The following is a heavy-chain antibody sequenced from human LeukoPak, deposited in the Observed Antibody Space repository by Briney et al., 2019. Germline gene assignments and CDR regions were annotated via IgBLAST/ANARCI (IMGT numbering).Heavy chain of an antibody. J-gene: IGHJ4*02. D-gene: IGHD2-2*01. Sequence: SETLSLTCTVSGGSISSYYWSWIRQPPGKGLEWIGYIYYSGSTNYNPSLKSRVTISVDTPKNQFSLKLSSVTAADTAVYYCARGINRTYWSSTSCEPHFDYWGKGTWSPSPQ. CDR3: ARGINRTYWSSTSCEPHFDY. CDR1: GGSISSYY. CDR2: IYYSGST. V-gene: IGHV4-59*01.